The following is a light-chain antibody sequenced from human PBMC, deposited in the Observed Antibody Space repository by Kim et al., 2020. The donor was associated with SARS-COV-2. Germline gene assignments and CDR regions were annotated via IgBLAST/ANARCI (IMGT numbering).Light chain of an antibody. Sequence: SSELTQDPAVSVALGQTVRITCQGDSLRSYYASWYQQKPGQAPVLVIYGKNNRPSGIPDRFSGSSSGNTASLTITGAQAEDEADYYCNPRDSSGNHLVVFGGGTQLTVL. J-gene: IGLJ2*01. CDR2: GKN. CDR3: NPRDSSGNHLVV. CDR1: SLRSYY. V-gene: IGLV3-19*01.